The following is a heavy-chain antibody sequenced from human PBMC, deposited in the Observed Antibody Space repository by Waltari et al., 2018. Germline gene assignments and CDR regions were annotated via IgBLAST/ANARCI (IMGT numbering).Heavy chain of an antibody. V-gene: IGHV4-30-2*01. CDR2: IYHSGST. Sequence: QVQLQESGPGLVKPSQTLSLTCTVSGGSISSGGYYWSWIRQPPGKGLEWIGYIYHSGSTYYNPSLKSRVTISVDRSKNQFSLKLSSVTAADTAVYYCARDPNYYDSSGYSLRRGMDVWGQGTTVTVSS. CDR3: ARDPNYYDSSGYSLRRGMDV. D-gene: IGHD3-22*01. J-gene: IGHJ6*02. CDR1: GGSISSGGYY.